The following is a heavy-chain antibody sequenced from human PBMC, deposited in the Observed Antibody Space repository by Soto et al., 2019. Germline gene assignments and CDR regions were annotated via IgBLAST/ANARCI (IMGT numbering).Heavy chain of an antibody. CDR2: MNPNSGNT. CDR3: ARTGNSPA. J-gene: IGHJ1*01. V-gene: IGHV1-8*01. CDR1: GYTFTNYD. D-gene: IGHD5-18*01. Sequence: VSSVKVSCKASGYTFTNYDLNWVRQATGQGLEWMGWMNPNSGNTAYAQKFQGRVTMTRNTSISTAYMELSSLRSEDTAVYYCARTGNSPAWGQGTLVTVSS.